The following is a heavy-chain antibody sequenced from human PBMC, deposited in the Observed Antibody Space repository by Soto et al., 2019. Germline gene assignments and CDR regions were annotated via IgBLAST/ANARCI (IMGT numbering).Heavy chain of an antibody. J-gene: IGHJ4*02. D-gene: IGHD2-15*01. V-gene: IGHV3-9*01. Sequence: GGSLRLSCAASGFTFDEYAMHWVRQAPGKGLEWVSGISWNSGSIGYADSVKGRFTISRDNAKNSLYLQMNSLRAEDTALYYCAKDTGVVVATYYFDYWGQGTLVTVSS. CDR3: AKDTGVVVATYYFDY. CDR1: GFTFDEYA. CDR2: ISWNSGSI.